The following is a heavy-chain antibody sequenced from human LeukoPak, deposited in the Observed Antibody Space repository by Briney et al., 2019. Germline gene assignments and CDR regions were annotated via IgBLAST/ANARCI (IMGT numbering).Heavy chain of an antibody. CDR3: ARDETAGGGLDY. V-gene: IGHV5-51*01. Sequence: GEPLKFSCEGSGYSFTSYLIGGVRPLPGKGLEWMGIIYTGDSHTRYSPSFQGQVTISADKSISNACLQWSSLKASDTAIYYCARDETAGGGLDYWGQGTLVTVSS. CDR2: IYTGDSHT. D-gene: IGHD2-15*01. J-gene: IGHJ4*02. CDR1: GYSFTSYL.